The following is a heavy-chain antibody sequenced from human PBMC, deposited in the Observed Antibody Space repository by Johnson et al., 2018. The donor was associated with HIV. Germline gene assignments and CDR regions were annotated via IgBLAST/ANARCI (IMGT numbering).Heavy chain of an antibody. J-gene: IGHJ3*01. V-gene: IGHV3-15*01. D-gene: IGHD2/OR15-2a*01. CDR2: INTKADGATT. CDR1: GFTFSKAW. Sequence: VQLVESGGGCAQPGGSLRLSCAVSGFTFSKAWMSWVRQAPGKGLEWVGQINTKADGATTDYAAPVRGRFTISRDDSRNTLFLQMNNVKIEDTALYFYTTGQVNTIIGLITFQGPAFDFWGQGTMVTVS. CDR3: TTGQVNTIIGLITFQGPAFDF.